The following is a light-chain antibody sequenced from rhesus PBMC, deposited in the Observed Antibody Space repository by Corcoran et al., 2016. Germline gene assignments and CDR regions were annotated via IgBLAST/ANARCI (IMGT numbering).Light chain of an antibody. Sequence: DIQMSQSPSSLSASVGDRVTITCRASQGISRYLNWYQQKTGKAPKLLNYYANSLESGVPSRFNGSESGTDFTLTLSSLQPEDFATYFCQQGNSNPLTFGGGTKVELK. J-gene: IGKJ4*01. CDR1: QGISRY. CDR2: YAN. CDR3: QQGNSNPLT. V-gene: IGKV1-32*02.